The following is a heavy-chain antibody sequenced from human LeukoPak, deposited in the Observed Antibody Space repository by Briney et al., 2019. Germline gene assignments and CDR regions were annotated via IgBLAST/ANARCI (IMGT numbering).Heavy chain of an antibody. D-gene: IGHD3-3*01. V-gene: IGHV4-34*01. Sequence: PSETLSLTCAVYGGSFSGYYWSWIRQPPGEGLEWIGEINHSGSTNYNPSLKGRVTISVDTSKNQFSLKLSSVTAADTAVYYCARGRLPDFGVVIAPYYYYYYMDVWGKGTTVTVSS. CDR1: GGSFSGYY. CDR2: INHSGST. J-gene: IGHJ6*03. CDR3: ARGRLPDFGVVIAPYYYYYYMDV.